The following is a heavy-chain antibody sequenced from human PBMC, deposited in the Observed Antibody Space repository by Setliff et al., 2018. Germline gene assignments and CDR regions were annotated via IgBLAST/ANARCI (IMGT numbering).Heavy chain of an antibody. J-gene: IGHJ4*02. Sequence: ASVKVSCKASGHTFVTFGISWVRQAPGQGLEWMGWISAYSDDTKYAEKFQGRVTMTMDTSTGTAYMELRSLRSDDTAVYICAYDSSGYYPGYWGQGTLVTVS. CDR1: GHTFVTFG. V-gene: IGHV1-18*01. CDR2: ISAYSDDT. CDR3: AYDSSGYYPGY. D-gene: IGHD3-22*01.